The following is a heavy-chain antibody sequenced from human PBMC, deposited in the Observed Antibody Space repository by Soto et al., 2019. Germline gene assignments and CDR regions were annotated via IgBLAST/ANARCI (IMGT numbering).Heavy chain of an antibody. CDR2: ISGSGGST. CDR3: ARRGSGSYYDY. D-gene: IGHD1-26*01. CDR1: GFTFTTYA. Sequence: EVQLLESGGGWVRPGGSLRLSCAPSGFTFTTYARRWFRQAPGKGREWVSAISGSGGSTYYADSVKGRFTISRDNSKNTLYLQMNSLRAEDTAVYYCARRGSGSYYDYWGQGTLVTVSS. V-gene: IGHV3-23*01. J-gene: IGHJ4*02.